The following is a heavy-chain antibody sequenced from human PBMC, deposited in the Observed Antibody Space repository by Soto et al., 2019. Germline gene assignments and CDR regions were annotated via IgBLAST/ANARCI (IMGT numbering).Heavy chain of an antibody. CDR1: GGTFSSYT. V-gene: IGHV1-69*02. CDR2: IIPTLGIA. D-gene: IGHD3-22*01. J-gene: IGHJ4*02. Sequence: QVQLVQSGAGVKKPGSSVKVSCKPSGGTFSSYTISWVRQAPGQGLEWMGRIIPTLGIANYAQKFQGRVTITADKSTSTAYMELSSLRSEDTAVYYCASRYDSSDYWGQGTLVTVSS. CDR3: ASRYDSSDY.